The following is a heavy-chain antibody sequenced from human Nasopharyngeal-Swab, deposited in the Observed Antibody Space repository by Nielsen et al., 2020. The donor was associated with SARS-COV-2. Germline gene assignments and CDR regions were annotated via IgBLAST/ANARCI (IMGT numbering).Heavy chain of an antibody. Sequence: SETLSLTCAVYGGSFSGYFWSWIRQPPGKGLEWIGEINHSGSTNYNPSLKSRVTISVDTSKNQFSLKLSSVTAADTAVYYCARGKSAYHIVLVVYAQDGSFDYWGQGTLVTVSS. V-gene: IGHV4-34*01. CDR3: ARGKSAYHIVLVVYAQDGSFDY. D-gene: IGHD2-8*02. CDR2: INHSGST. J-gene: IGHJ4*02. CDR1: GGSFSGYF.